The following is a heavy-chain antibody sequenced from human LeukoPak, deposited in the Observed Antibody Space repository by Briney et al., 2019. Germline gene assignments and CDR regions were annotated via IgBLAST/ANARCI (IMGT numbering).Heavy chain of an antibody. CDR3: ARLHSSRAEEFDP. CDR1: GRSISVYY. J-gene: IGHJ5*02. Sequence: PSETLSLTCTVSGRSISVYYWSWIRQPPGKGLECIGYIYYSGTTNYNPSLRSRVPISVDTSKNHFSLRLRSVTATDTAVFYCARLHSSRAEEFDPWGQGTLVTVSS. CDR2: IYYSGTT. V-gene: IGHV4-59*01.